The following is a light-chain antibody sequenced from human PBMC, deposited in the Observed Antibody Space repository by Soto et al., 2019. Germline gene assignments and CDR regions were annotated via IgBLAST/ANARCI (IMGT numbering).Light chain of an antibody. Sequence: EIVLTQSPGTLSLSPGERATLSCRASQSVSSTYLAWYQQKPGQAPRLLIYGVSNRATGIPDRFNGSGSGTDFTLTISRLEPEDFAVYYCQQYGSSPRTFGQGTKLEIK. CDR3: QQYGSSPRT. CDR1: QSVSSTY. J-gene: IGKJ2*01. CDR2: GVS. V-gene: IGKV3-20*01.